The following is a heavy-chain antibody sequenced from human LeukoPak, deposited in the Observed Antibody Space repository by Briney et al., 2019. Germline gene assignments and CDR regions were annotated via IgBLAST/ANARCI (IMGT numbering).Heavy chain of an antibody. CDR3: ARGSGSYPSGDFDY. V-gene: IGHV3-20*04. Sequence: GGSLGLSCAASGFTFSSYGMSWVRQAPGKGLEWVSGINWNGGSTGYADSVKGRFTISRDNAKNSLYLQMNSLRAEDTALYYCARGSGSYPSGDFDYWGQGTLVTVSS. CDR1: GFTFSSYG. D-gene: IGHD1-26*01. CDR2: INWNGGST. J-gene: IGHJ4*02.